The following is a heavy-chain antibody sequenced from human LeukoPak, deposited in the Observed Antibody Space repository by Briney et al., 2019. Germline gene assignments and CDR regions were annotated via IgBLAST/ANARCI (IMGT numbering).Heavy chain of an antibody. D-gene: IGHD4-17*01. Sequence: GGSLGLSCAASGLIFSSYGMHWVGQAPGKGLEWVALIWYDGSKRSYADSVKGRFTISRDNSKNTLYLQMNSLRVEDTAVYYCASMTTVTLDDAFDIWGQGTMVTVSS. CDR2: IWYDGSKR. V-gene: IGHV3-33*01. CDR3: ASMTTVTLDDAFDI. J-gene: IGHJ3*02. CDR1: GLIFSSYG.